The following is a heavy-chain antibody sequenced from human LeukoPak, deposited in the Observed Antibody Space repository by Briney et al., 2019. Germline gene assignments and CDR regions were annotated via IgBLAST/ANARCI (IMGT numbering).Heavy chain of an antibody. J-gene: IGHJ6*03. V-gene: IGHV3-9*01. CDR2: ITWNSGSI. CDR3: AKGGPNFYYYMDV. Sequence: GRSLRLSCAASGFTFDDYAMHWVRQAPGKGLEWVSGITWNSGSIGYADSVKGRFTISRDNAKNSLYLQMNSLRVEDTALYYCAKGGPNFYYYMDVWGKGTTVTVSS. CDR1: GFTFDDYA. D-gene: IGHD3-3*01.